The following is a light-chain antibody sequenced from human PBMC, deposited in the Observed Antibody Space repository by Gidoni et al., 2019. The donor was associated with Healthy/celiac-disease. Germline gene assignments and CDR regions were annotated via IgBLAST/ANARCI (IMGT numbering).Light chain of an antibody. J-gene: IGLJ2*01. V-gene: IGLV1-40*01. CDR3: QSYGSSLSGSV. Sequence: QSVLTQPPSVPAAPGPSATISCTGTSSNIGAPYDVHWYQQLPGTAPKLLIYDHSNRPSGVPDRFSGSKSGTSASLAITGLQAEDEADYYCQSYGSSLSGSVFGGGTKLTVL. CDR2: DHS. CDR1: SSNIGAPYD.